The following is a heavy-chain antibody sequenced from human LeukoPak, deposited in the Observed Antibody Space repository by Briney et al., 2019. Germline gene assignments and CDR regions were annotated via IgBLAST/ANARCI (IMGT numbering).Heavy chain of an antibody. CDR1: GGSISSYY. Sequence: SETLSLTCTVSGGSISSYYWSWIRQPPGKGLEWIGYIYYSGSAIYNPSLKSRVTISVDTSKNQFSLKLSSVTAADTAVYYCARGGYYYYYYYMDVWGKGTTVTVSS. CDR3: ARGGYYYYYYYMDV. V-gene: IGHV4-59*01. J-gene: IGHJ6*03. CDR2: IYYSGSA.